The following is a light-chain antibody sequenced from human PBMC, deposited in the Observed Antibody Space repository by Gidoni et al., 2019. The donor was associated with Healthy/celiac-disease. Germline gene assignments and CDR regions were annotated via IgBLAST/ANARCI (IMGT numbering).Light chain of an antibody. CDR2: GNS. Sequence: QSVLTQPHSVSGAPGQRVTISCTGSSSNIWAGYDVHWYQQLPGTAPKLLIYGNSNRPSVVPDRFSGSKSGTSASLAITGLQAEDEAEYYCQSYDSSLSGWVFGGGTKLTVL. J-gene: IGLJ3*02. V-gene: IGLV1-40*01. CDR1: SSNIWAGYD. CDR3: QSYDSSLSGWV.